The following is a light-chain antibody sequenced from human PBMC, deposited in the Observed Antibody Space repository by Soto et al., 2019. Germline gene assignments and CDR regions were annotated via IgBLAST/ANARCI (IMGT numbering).Light chain of an antibody. V-gene: IGLV2-11*01. CDR3: CSYAGSYTYV. J-gene: IGLJ1*01. Sequence: SALTQPSSVSGSPGQSVTISCTGTSSDVGGYNYVSWYQQHPGKAPKLMIYDVSQRPSGVPDRFSGSKSGNTASLTISGLQSEDEADYYCCSYAGSYTYVFGTGTKVTVL. CDR1: SSDVGGYNY. CDR2: DVS.